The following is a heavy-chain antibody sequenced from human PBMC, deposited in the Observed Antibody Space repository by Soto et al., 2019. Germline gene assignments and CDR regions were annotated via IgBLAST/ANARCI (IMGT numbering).Heavy chain of an antibody. CDR2: IYYSGST. D-gene: IGHD5-12*01. V-gene: IGHV4-39*01. Sequence: QLQLQESGPGLVKPSETLSLTCTVSGGSISSSSYYWGWIRQPPGKGLEWIGSIYYSGSTYYNPSLKSRVTISVDTSKNQFSLKLSSVTAADTAVYYCARLVWLPRSPIFDYWGQGTLVTVSS. J-gene: IGHJ4*02. CDR3: ARLVWLPRSPIFDY. CDR1: GGSISSSSYY.